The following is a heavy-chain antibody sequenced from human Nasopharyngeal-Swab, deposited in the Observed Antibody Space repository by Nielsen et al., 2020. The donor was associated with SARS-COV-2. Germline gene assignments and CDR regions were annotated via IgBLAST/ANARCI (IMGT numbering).Heavy chain of an antibody. Sequence: SETLSLTCTVSGGSISSYYWSWIRQPPGKGLEWIGYIYYSGSTNYNPSLKSRVTISVDTSKNQFSLKLSSVTAADTAVYYCARGPRRALPYYYYYYMDVWGKGTTVTVSS. D-gene: IGHD1-14*01. V-gene: IGHV4-59*12. CDR3: ARGPRRALPYYYYYYMDV. J-gene: IGHJ6*03. CDR2: IYYSGST. CDR1: GGSISSYY.